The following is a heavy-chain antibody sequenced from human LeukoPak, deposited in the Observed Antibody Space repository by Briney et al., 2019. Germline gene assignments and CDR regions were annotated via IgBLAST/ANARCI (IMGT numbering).Heavy chain of an antibody. CDR2: INHSGST. CDR3: ARKASMVRGVTGDYYYYCYMDV. D-gene: IGHD3-10*01. V-gene: IGHV4-34*01. J-gene: IGHJ6*03. CDR1: GGSFSGYY. Sequence: SETLSLTCAVYGGSFSGYYWSWIRQPPGKGLEWIGEINHSGSTNYNPSLKSRVTISVDTSKNQFSLKLSSVTAADTAVYYCARKASMVRGVTGDYYYYCYMDVWGKGTTVTVSS.